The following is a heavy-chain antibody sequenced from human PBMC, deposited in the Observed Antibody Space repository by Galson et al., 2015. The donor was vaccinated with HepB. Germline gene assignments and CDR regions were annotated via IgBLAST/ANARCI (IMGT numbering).Heavy chain of an antibody. CDR3: AKEEVPNDY. Sequence: SLRLSCAVSGFSFSNSAMTWVRQAPGRGLEWISGISISGRNTYYADSVKGRSTISRDNSKNTVFLQMNSLRAEDTAVYYCAKEEVPNDYWGQGTLVTVSS. D-gene: IGHD4/OR15-4a*01. CDR2: ISISGRNT. J-gene: IGHJ4*02. CDR1: GFSFSNSA. V-gene: IGHV3-23*01.